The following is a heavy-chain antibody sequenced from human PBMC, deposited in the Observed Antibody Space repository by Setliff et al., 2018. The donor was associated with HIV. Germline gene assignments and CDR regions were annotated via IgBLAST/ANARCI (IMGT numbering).Heavy chain of an antibody. J-gene: IGHJ3*02. CDR2: INHSGST. V-gene: IGHV4-34*01. CDR3: ARFPLLHKNAFDI. Sequence: SETLSLTCAVYGGSFSGYYWTWIRQPPGKGLEWIGEINHSGSTNYNPSLKSRVTISVDTSKNQFSLELSSVTAADTAVYYCARFPLLHKNAFDIWGQGTMVTVSS. CDR1: GGSFSGYY. D-gene: IGHD2-15*01.